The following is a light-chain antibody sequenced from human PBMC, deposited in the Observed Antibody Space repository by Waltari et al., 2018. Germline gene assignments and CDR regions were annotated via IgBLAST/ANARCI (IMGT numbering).Light chain of an antibody. Sequence: DIQMTQSPSTLSASLGDRVTITCRVSQRIRDWLAWYQQKPGKAPKLLIHRSSTLASGVPSRFSGSGSGTEFTLTISGLQPDDFATYYCQQYDNYFYTFGQGTKLEI. CDR1: QRIRDW. V-gene: IGKV1-5*03. J-gene: IGKJ2*01. CDR3: QQYDNYFYT. CDR2: RSS.